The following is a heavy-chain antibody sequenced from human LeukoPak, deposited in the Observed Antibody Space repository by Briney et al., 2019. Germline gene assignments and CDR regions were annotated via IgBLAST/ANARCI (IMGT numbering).Heavy chain of an antibody. V-gene: IGHV3-74*01. J-gene: IGHJ5*02. CDR1: GFTFSSYW. CDR2: ISIDGSST. Sequence: GGALRLSCAASGFTFSSYWMHWVRQAPGKGLWWVSRISIDGSSTSYADPLKAQFTIPRDNAKNTLYMQMNSLRAEDTAVYYCARPTKEGSSWYWWFDPWGQGTLVTVSS. CDR3: ARPTKEGSSWYWWFDP. D-gene: IGHD6-13*01.